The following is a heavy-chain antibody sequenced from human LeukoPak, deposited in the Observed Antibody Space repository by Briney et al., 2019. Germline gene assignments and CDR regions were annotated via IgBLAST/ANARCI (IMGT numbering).Heavy chain of an antibody. D-gene: IGHD6-13*01. J-gene: IGHJ5*02. CDR1: GGSISSGDYY. CDR3: AGSSSWYVLTP. CDR2: IYYSGST. V-gene: IGHV4-30-4*01. Sequence: PSETLSLTCTVSGGSISSGDYYWSWIRQPPGKGLEWIGYIYYSGSTYYNPSLKSRVTISVDTSKNQFSLKLSSVTAADTAVYHCAGSSSWYVLTPWGQGTLVTVSS.